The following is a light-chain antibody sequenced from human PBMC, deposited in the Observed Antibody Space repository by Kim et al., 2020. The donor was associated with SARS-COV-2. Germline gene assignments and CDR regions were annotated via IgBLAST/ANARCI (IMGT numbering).Light chain of an antibody. CDR1: QTVLHSSNNKNS. CDR3: QQYYTTPIT. V-gene: IGKV4-1*01. CDR2: WAS. J-gene: IGKJ5*01. Sequence: ATINCKSSQTVLHSSNNKNSLGWYQQKPGQPPKMLIYWASTRDSGVPDRFSGSGSGTDFTLTISSLQAEDVAVYYCQQYYTTPITFGQGTRLEIK.